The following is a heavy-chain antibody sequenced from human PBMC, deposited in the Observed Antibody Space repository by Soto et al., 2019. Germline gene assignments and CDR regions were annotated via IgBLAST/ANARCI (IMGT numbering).Heavy chain of an antibody. CDR2: IRDKVHSYTT. CDR3: VSLWSVTGSRDY. V-gene: IGHV3-72*01. CDR1: GLTFSDHY. Sequence: EVQLVESGGGLVQPGGSLRLPCAVSGLTFSDHYMGWVRQAPGKGLDWVGRIRDKVHSYTTEYAASVKGRFTISRDDSRNSLYLQMNSLKMDDTAVFSCVSLWSVTGSRDYWGRGTLLTVSS. J-gene: IGHJ4*02. D-gene: IGHD1-20*01.